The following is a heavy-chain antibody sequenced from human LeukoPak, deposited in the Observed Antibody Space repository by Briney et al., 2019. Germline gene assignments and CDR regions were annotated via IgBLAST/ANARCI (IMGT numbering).Heavy chain of an antibody. V-gene: IGHV4-30-2*01. CDR2: MYHSGST. J-gene: IGHJ5*02. D-gene: IGHD3-10*01. CDR1: GGSISSGGYS. CDR3: ARVYYGSGSYFSWFDP. Sequence: SQTLSLTCAVSGGSISSGGYSWSWIRQPPGKGLDWIGYMYHSGSTYYNPSLKSRVTISVDRSKNQFSLKLSSVTAADTAVYYCARVYYGSGSYFSWFDPWGQGTLVTVSS.